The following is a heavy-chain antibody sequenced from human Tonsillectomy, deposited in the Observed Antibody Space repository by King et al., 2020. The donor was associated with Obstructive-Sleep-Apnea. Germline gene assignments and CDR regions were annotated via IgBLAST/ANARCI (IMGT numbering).Heavy chain of an antibody. D-gene: IGHD3-22*01. CDR2: IYYSGST. CDR1: GGSISSSSYY. CDR3: AGHYYDSSGYGDY. V-gene: IGHV4-39*01. J-gene: IGHJ4*02. Sequence: LQLQESGPGLVKPSETLSLTCTVSGGSISSSSYYWGWIRQPPGKGLGWIGSIYYSGSTHHNPSLKSRVTISVDTSKNQFSLKLSSLTAADTAVYYCAGHYYDSSGYGDYWGQGTLVTISS.